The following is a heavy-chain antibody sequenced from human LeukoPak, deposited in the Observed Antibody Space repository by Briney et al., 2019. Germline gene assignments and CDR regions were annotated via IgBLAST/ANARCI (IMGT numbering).Heavy chain of an antibody. D-gene: IGHD7-27*01. CDR3: ARESHLGMRGFDY. Sequence: PSETLSLTCTVSGGSISSYYWSWIRQHPGKGLEWIGYIYYSGSTYYNPSLKSRVTISVDTSKNQFSLKLSSVTAADTAVYYCARESHLGMRGFDYWGQGTLVTVSS. J-gene: IGHJ4*02. CDR1: GGSISSYY. V-gene: IGHV4-59*06. CDR2: IYYSGST.